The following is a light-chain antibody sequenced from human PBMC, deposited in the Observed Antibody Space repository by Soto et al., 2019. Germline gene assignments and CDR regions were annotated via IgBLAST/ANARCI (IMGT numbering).Light chain of an antibody. CDR2: DVN. Sequence: QSALTQPRSVSGSPGQSVTISCTGASSDVRSYNYVSWYQQHPGKAPKLIIYDVNYRPSGVPDRFSGSQSGNRASLTISGLQTDDEADYYCCSYAGNYNLVFGGGTKVTV. J-gene: IGLJ2*01. CDR3: CSYAGNYNLV. CDR1: SSDVRSYNY. V-gene: IGLV2-11*01.